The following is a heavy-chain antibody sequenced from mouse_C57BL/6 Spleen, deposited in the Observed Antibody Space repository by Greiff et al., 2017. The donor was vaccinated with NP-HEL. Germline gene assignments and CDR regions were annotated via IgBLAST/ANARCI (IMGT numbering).Heavy chain of an antibody. J-gene: IGHJ4*01. CDR1: GYTFTSYW. V-gene: IGHV1-55*01. Sequence: QVQLQQPGAELVKPGASVKMSCKASGYTFTSYWITWVKQRPGQGLEWIGDIYPGSGSTNYNEKFKSKATLTVDTSSSTASMQLSSLTSEDSAVYYCARDGYDAFAMDYWGQGTSVTVSS. CDR2: IYPGSGST. CDR3: ARDGYDAFAMDY. D-gene: IGHD2-2*01.